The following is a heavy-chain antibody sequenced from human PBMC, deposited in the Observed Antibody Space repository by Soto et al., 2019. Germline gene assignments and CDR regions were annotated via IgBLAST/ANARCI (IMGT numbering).Heavy chain of an antibody. J-gene: IGHJ6*02. CDR2: ISRSSTGI. CDR3: ASAVTWGVDV. V-gene: IGHV3-48*02. CDR1: GFTFSLYS. Sequence: EVQLVESGEGLVQPGGSLRLSCAASGFTFSLYSMSWVRQAPGKGLEWVSYISRSSTGIHYADSVKGRFTISRDDATNAMHLQMNSLRDGDTAVYYCASAVTWGVDVWGQGTTVSISS. D-gene: IGHD3-10*01.